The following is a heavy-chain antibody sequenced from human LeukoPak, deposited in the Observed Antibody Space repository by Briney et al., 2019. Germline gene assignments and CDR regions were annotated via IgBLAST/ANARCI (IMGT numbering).Heavy chain of an antibody. CDR1: GGSISSYY. V-gene: IGHV4-4*07. CDR3: ARGLVPAVYGSFDI. Sequence: SETLSLTCTVSGGSISSYYWSWIRQPAGKGLEWIGRIYTSGSTNYNPSLKSRVTISVDTSKNQFSLKLSSVTAADTAVYYCARGLVPAVYGSFDIWGQGTMVTVSS. J-gene: IGHJ3*02. CDR2: IYTSGST. D-gene: IGHD2-2*01.